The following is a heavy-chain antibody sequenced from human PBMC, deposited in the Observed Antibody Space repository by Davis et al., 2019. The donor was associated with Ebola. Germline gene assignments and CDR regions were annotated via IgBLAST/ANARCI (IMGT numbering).Heavy chain of an antibody. Sequence: SVKVSCKTSGFRFLNSAVQWVRQAPGERLEWMGWVIVAGGDTKYAQNLQGRLTIYTDTSTGTVYMELNSLTTEDTAIYYCVGEDYNDGTCCSFDYWGQGTLVTVSS. J-gene: IGHJ4*02. CDR1: GFRFLNSA. CDR2: VIVAGGDT. D-gene: IGHD2-15*01. CDR3: VGEDYNDGTCCSFDY. V-gene: IGHV1-58*01.